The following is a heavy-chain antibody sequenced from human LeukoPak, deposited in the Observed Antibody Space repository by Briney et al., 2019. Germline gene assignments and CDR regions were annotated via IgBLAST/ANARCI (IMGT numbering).Heavy chain of an antibody. CDR1: GGSISSGSYY. CDR2: IYTSGST. CDR3: ARVPRGDYHFDWFDP. J-gene: IGHJ5*02. V-gene: IGHV4-61*02. D-gene: IGHD4-17*01. Sequence: PSETLSLTCTVSGGSISSGSYYWSWIRQPAGKGLEWIGRIYTSGSTNYNPSLKSRVTISVDTSKNQFSLKLSSVTAADTAVYYCARVPRGDYHFDWFDPWGQGTLVTVSS.